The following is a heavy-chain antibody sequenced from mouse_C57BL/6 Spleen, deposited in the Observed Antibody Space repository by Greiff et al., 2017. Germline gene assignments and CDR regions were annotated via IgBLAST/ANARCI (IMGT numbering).Heavy chain of an antibody. J-gene: IGHJ2*01. V-gene: IGHV5-17*01. CDR2: ISRGSSTI. Sequence: EVHLVESGGGLVKPGGSLKLSCAASGFTFSDYGMHWVRPAPGKGLEWVAYISRGSSTIYYADTVKGRFTISRDKAKNTLFLQMTSLRSEDTAMYYCATYHPPGYYFDDWGQGTTLTVSS. CDR1: GFTFSDYG. D-gene: IGHD1-2*01. CDR3: ATYHPPGYYFDD.